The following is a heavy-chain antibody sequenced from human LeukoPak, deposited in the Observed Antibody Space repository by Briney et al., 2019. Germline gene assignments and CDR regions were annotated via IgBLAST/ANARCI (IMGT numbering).Heavy chain of an antibody. J-gene: IGHJ4*02. D-gene: IGHD3-10*01. CDR3: ARGETYYYGSGSHPLDY. CDR1: GGTFSSYA. CDR2: IIPIFGTA. Sequence: ASVKVSRKASGGTFSSYAISWVRQAPGQGLEWMGGIIPIFGTANYAQKFQGRVTITADESTSTAYMELSSLRSEDTAVYYCARGETYYYGSGSHPLDYWGQGTLVTVSS. V-gene: IGHV1-69*13.